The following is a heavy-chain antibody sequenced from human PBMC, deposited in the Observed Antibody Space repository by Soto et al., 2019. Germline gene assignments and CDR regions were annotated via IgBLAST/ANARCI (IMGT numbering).Heavy chain of an antibody. CDR1: GGTFSSYA. D-gene: IGHD5-18*01. CDR2: IIPIFGTA. V-gene: IGHV1-69*13. CDR3: ARDRLTAQGKGYYYGMDV. J-gene: IGHJ6*02. Sequence: RASVKVSCKASGGTFSSYAISWVRQAPGQGLEWMGGIIPIFGTANYAQKFQGRDTITADESTSTAYMELSSLRSEDTAVYYFARDRLTAQGKGYYYGMDVWGQGTTVTVSS.